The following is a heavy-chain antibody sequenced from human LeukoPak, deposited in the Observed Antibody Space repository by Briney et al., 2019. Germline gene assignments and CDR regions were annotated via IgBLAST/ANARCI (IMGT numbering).Heavy chain of an antibody. Sequence: ASVTVSCKASGYTFTDYYTHWVRQAPGQGLEWMGWINPNSGGTNYAQKFQGRVTMTRDTSISTAYMELSRLRSDDTAVYYCARGGQPLGNPFDYWGQGTLVTVSS. CDR2: INPNSGGT. J-gene: IGHJ4*02. CDR1: GYTFTDYY. CDR3: ARGGQPLGNPFDY. V-gene: IGHV1-2*02. D-gene: IGHD6-13*01.